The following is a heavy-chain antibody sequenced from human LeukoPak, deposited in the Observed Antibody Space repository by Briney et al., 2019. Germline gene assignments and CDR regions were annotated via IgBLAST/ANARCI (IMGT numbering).Heavy chain of an antibody. CDR2: TIPIFGTA. V-gene: IGHV1-69*13. CDR3: ASPAYDSSGYYYLDY. D-gene: IGHD3-22*01. Sequence: ASVKVSCKVSGGTFSSYAISWVRQAPGQGLEWMGGTIPIFGTANYAQKFQGRVTITADESTSTAYMELSSLRSEDTAVYYCASPAYDSSGYYYLDYWGQGTLVTVSS. J-gene: IGHJ4*02. CDR1: GGTFSSYA.